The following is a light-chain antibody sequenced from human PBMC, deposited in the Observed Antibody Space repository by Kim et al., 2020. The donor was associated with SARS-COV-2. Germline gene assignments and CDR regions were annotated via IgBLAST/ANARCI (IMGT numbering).Light chain of an antibody. CDR3: QQYSSYWT. Sequence: SASVGDRVTITCRASQTISTWLAWYQQKPGKAPKLLIYKASSLESGVPSRFSGGGSGTEFTLTISSLQPDDFATYYCQQYSSYWTFGQGTKVDIK. CDR2: KAS. CDR1: QTISTW. J-gene: IGKJ1*01. V-gene: IGKV1-5*03.